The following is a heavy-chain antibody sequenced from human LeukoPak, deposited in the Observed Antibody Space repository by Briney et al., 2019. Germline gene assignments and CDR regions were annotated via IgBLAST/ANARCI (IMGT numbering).Heavy chain of an antibody. CDR1: GGSINSYY. J-gene: IGHJ4*02. Sequence: PSETLSLTCSVSGGSINSYYWSWIRQPPGKGLEWIGYIYNSGITNYNPSLKSRVTISIDTSKNQFSLKLSSVTAADTAVYYCARAPGYSSGIFDYWGQGTLVTASS. CDR3: ARAPGYSSGIFDY. CDR2: IYNSGIT. V-gene: IGHV4-59*01. D-gene: IGHD6-19*01.